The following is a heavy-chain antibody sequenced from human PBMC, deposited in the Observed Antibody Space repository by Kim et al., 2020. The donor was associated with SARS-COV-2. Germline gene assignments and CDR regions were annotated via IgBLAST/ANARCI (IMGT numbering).Heavy chain of an antibody. Sequence: GGSLRLSCAVSRFTFDDYGMYWVRQAPGKGLEWVSLIRGDGVTTYYGDSVKGRFTISRDISKNSLYLQMNSLRTDDSALYYFGKGNWHFVAYWGQGTLVT. V-gene: IGHV3-43*02. CDR2: IRGDGVTT. D-gene: IGHD1-7*01. CDR3: GKGNWHFVAY. J-gene: IGHJ4*02. CDR1: RFTFDDYG.